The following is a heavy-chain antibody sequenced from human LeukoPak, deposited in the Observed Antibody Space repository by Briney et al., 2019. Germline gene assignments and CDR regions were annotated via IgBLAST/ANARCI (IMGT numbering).Heavy chain of an antibody. J-gene: IGHJ4*02. CDR3: ATPLDYYDSSGYHQGGD. CDR1: GFTFSSYW. CDR2: IKEDGTKK. V-gene: IGHV3-7*03. D-gene: IGHD3-22*01. Sequence: GGSLRLSCAASGFTFSSYWMTWVRQAPGKGLEWVANIKEDGTKKNYVDSVKGRFTISRDNAKNSLYLQMNSLRAEDTAVYYCATPLDYYDSSGYHQGGDWGQGTLVTVSS.